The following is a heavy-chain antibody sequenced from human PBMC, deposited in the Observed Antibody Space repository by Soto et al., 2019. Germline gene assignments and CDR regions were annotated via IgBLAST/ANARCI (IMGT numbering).Heavy chain of an antibody. CDR2: IYYSGST. J-gene: IGHJ5*02. V-gene: IGHV4-30-4*01. D-gene: IGHD6-13*01. CDR1: GGSISSGDYY. CDR3: ARERPDGSRLDP. Sequence: SETLSLTCTVSGGSISSGDYYWSWIRQPPGKGLEWIGYIYYSGSTYYNPSLKSRVTISVDTSKNQFSLKLSSVTAADTAVYYCARERPDGSRLDPWGQGSLVTVSS.